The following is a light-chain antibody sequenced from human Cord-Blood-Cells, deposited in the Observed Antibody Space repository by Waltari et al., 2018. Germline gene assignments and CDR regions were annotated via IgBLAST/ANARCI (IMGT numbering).Light chain of an antibody. J-gene: IGKJ1*01. V-gene: IGKV3-15*01. Sequence: EILMTQYPATLSVSPGERATLSCRSSQSDSSNLAWYQQKPGQAPRLLIYGASTRATGIPSRFSGSVYGTEFTRTISSLQSEDFAVYYFQKYNNWPWTFGQGTKVEIK. CDR3: QKYNNWPWT. CDR1: QSDSSN. CDR2: GAS.